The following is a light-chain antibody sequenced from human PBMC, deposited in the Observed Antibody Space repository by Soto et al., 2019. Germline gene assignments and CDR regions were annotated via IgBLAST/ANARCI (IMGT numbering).Light chain of an antibody. CDR1: QSVTSN. J-gene: IGKJ2*01. CDR3: QQYHSCPHT. V-gene: IGKV3-15*01. CDR2: GAS. Sequence: ETVLTQSPATLSVSPGERATFSCKASQSVTSNLAWYQQKPGQVPRLLIYGASTRATGIPARFSGSGSGTECTLSISSLQSEDFSIYHCQQYHSCPHTFGQGTKLETK.